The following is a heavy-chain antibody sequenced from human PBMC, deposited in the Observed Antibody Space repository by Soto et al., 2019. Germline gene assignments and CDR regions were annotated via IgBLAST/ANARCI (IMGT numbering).Heavy chain of an antibody. CDR1: GFTFSTYG. V-gene: IGHV3-30*18. CDR2: ISYDGNNK. D-gene: IGHD4-17*01. CDR3: AKDHLPSTVTTPGY. J-gene: IGHJ4*02. Sequence: QVQLVESGGGVVQPGRSLRLSCAASGFTFSTYGMHWVRQAPGKGLEWVAVISYDGNNKYYADSVKGRFTIARDNSKNTLLLQMHSLRAEDTAVYYCAKDHLPSTVTTPGYWGQGTLVTVSS.